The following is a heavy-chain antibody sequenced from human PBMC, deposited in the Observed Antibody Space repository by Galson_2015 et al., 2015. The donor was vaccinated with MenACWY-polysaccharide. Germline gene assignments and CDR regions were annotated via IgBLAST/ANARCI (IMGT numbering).Heavy chain of an antibody. D-gene: IGHD2-2*01. J-gene: IGHJ4*02. Sequence: SPRLPCAPPGFTLSNYAMSCVRQAPGKGLECVSGISGSGGSTYYADSVKGRFTISRDNSKNTLYVQMNSLRAEDTAVYYCAKDQDLKGYCTSTSCKGAEYWGQGTLVTVYS. V-gene: IGHV3-23*01. CDR3: AKDQDLKGYCTSTSCKGAEY. CDR1: GFTLSNYA. CDR2: ISGSGGST.